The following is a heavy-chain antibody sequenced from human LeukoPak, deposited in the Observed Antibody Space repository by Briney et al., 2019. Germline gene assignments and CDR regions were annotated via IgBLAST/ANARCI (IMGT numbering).Heavy chain of an antibody. J-gene: IGHJ3*02. CDR3: ARDGYDSSGYYYAFDI. CDR1: GFTFSSYG. Sequence: GGSLRLSCAASGFTFSSYGMHWVRQAPGKGLEWVAFIRYDGSNKYYADSVKGRFTISRDNAKNSLYLQMNSLRAEDTAVYYCARDGYDSSGYYYAFDIWGQGTMVTVSS. CDR2: IRYDGSNK. D-gene: IGHD3-22*01. V-gene: IGHV3-30*02.